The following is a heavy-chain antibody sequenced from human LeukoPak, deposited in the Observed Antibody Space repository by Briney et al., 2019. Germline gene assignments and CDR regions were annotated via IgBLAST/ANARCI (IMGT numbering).Heavy chain of an antibody. V-gene: IGHV3-48*01. CDR1: GFTFSSYS. CDR2: ISSSSSTI. D-gene: IGHD5-12*01. CDR3: ARGPSGYHNT. J-gene: IGHJ4*02. Sequence: GGSLRLSYAASGFTFSSYSMNWVRQAPGKGLEWVSYISSSSSTIYYADSVKGRFTISRDNAKNSLYLQMNSLRAEDTAVYYCARGPSGYHNTGGQGTLVTVSS.